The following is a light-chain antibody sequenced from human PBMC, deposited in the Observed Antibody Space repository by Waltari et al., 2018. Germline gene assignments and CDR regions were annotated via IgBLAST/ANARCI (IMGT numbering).Light chain of an antibody. V-gene: IGLV2-14*01. Sequence: QSALTQPASVSGSPGQSITISCTGTSSDVGAYNYVSWYQQHPDQAPKLTFSGVNKRPSGVSHRFSGSKSGNTASLTISGLQAEDEADYYCSSPTSSSTLVFGGGTKLTVL. CDR1: SSDVGAYNY. J-gene: IGLJ3*02. CDR2: GVN. CDR3: SSPTSSSTLV.